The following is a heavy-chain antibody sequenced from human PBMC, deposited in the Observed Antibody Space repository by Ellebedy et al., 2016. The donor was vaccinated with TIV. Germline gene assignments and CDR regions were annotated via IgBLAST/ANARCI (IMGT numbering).Heavy chain of an antibody. Sequence: ASVKVSXXASGYTFTSYYMHWVRQAPGQGLEWMGIINPSGGRTSYAQKFQGRVTMTRDTSTSTVYMELSSLRSEDTAVYHCAIRYSSGWSLDYWGQGTLVTVSS. CDR3: AIRYSSGWSLDY. CDR1: GYTFTSYY. V-gene: IGHV1-46*01. J-gene: IGHJ4*02. D-gene: IGHD6-19*01. CDR2: INPSGGRT.